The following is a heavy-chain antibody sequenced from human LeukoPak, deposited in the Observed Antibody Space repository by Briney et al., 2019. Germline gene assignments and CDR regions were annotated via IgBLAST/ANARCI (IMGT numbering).Heavy chain of an antibody. CDR3: ARLTNSGSYFLFDY. Sequence: GGSLRLSCAASGFTLRSYSMNWVRQAPGKGLEWLSYITSPSNTIYYADSVKGRFTISRDNAKNSLYLQMNSLRAEDTAVYYRARLTNSGSYFLFDYWGQGTLVTVSS. CDR2: ITSPSNTI. D-gene: IGHD1-26*01. V-gene: IGHV3-48*04. CDR1: GFTLRSYS. J-gene: IGHJ4*02.